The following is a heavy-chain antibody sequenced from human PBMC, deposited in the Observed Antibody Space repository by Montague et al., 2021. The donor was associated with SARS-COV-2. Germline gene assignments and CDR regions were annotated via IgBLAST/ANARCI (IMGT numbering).Heavy chain of an antibody. CDR1: GGSFSDYH. V-gene: IGHV4-34*01. J-gene: IGHJ4*02. CDR2: INYGGST. CDR3: ARGAPGY. D-gene: IGHD1-1*01. Sequence: SETRSLTCAVYGGSFSDYHWTWIRQSPGGGLEWIGQINYGGSTKYNPSLRSRVTISIDTSKNQFSLKLTSVTAADTAVYYCARGAPGYWGQGTLVTVS.